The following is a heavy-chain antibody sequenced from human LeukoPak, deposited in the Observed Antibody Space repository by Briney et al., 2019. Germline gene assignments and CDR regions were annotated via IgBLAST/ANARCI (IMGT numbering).Heavy chain of an antibody. V-gene: IGHV1-2*02. CDR3: ASSIAVAGTGFDY. D-gene: IGHD6-19*01. CDR2: INPNGGGT. Sequence: ASVKVSCKASGYTFSGYYMHWVRQAPGQGLEWVGWINPNGGGTNYAQKFQGRVTMTRDTSISTAYMELSRLRSDDTAVYYCASSIAVAGTGFDYWGQGTLVTVSS. CDR1: GYTFSGYY. J-gene: IGHJ4*02.